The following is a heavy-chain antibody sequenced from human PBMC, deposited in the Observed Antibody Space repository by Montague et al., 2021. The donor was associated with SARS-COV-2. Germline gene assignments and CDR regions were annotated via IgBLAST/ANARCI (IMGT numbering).Heavy chain of an antibody. CDR1: GYSISSGYY. V-gene: IGHV4-38-2*02. J-gene: IGHJ5*02. CDR2: IYHSGST. Sequence: SETLSLTCTVSGYSISSGYYWGWIRQPPGKGLGWIGGIYHSGSTYYNPSLKSRVTISVDTSKNQFSLKLSPVTAADTAVYYCARGRKYCSGGSCYSGWFDPWGQGTLVTVSS. D-gene: IGHD2-15*01. CDR3: ARGRKYCSGGSCYSGWFDP.